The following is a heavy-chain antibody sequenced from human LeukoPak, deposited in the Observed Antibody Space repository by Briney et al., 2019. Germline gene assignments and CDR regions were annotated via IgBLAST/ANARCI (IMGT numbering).Heavy chain of an antibody. CDR3: ARASSSWYYAFDI. D-gene: IGHD6-13*01. CDR1: VGSFSDYY. CDR2: INHSGSP. J-gene: IGHJ3*02. Sequence: PSETLSLTCAVYVGSFSDYYWSWIRQSPGKGLEWIWEINHSGSPNYNPSLKSRVTISIDTSKNQFSLKLSSVTAADTAVYYCARASSSWYYAFDIWGQGTMVTVSS. V-gene: IGHV4-34*01.